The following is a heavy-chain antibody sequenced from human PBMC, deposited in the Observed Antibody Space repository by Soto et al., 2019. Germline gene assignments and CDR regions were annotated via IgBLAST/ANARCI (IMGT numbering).Heavy chain of an antibody. Sequence: EVQLLESGGGLVQPGGSLRLSCAASGFTFTSFAMAWVRQAPEKGLEWVSGISATGGSTHYADSVKGRFTISRDNSRNTVYLQMNSLRAEDTAVYYCAKGGAYCGGDCTRAYWGQGTLVTVSS. D-gene: IGHD2-21*02. CDR2: ISATGGST. J-gene: IGHJ4*02. CDR1: GFTFTSFA. CDR3: AKGGAYCGGDCTRAY. V-gene: IGHV3-23*01.